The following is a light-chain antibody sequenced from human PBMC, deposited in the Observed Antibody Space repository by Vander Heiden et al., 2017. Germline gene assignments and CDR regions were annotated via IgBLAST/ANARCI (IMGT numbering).Light chain of an antibody. J-gene: IGLJ3*02. CDR2: ENN. CDR1: SSNIGNNY. V-gene: IGLV1-51*02. Sequence: QSLLTQPPSVSAAPGHKLTIPFSGSSSNIGNNYVSWYQQLPGTDPKLLIYENNKRPSGIPDRFSGAKSGTSATLGITGLQTGDEADYYCGTWDNSLSGVFGGGTKLTVL. CDR3: GTWDNSLSGV.